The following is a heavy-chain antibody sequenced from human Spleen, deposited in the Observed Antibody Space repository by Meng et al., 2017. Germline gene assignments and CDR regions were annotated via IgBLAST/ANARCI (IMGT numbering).Heavy chain of an antibody. D-gene: IGHD3-22*01. CDR3: AKDSYGDYESSGYYDY. CDR1: GFTFDDYG. Sequence: GESLKISCAASGFTFDDYGMSWVRQAPGKGLEWVSSISATGDSTYYAGSVKGRFTISRDNAKNSLYLQMNSLRAEDMALYYCAKDSYGDYESSGYYDYWGQGTLVTVSS. V-gene: IGHV3-20*04. J-gene: IGHJ4*02. CDR2: ISATGDST.